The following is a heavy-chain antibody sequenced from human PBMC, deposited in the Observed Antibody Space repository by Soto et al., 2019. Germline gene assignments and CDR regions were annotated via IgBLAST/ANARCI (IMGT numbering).Heavy chain of an antibody. D-gene: IGHD3-3*01. CDR3: AKARRFLEWLFNDY. J-gene: IGHJ4*02. Sequence: GGSLRLSCAASGFTFSSYAMSWVRQAPGKGLEWVSAISGSGGSTYYADSVKGRFTISRDNSKNTLYLQMNSLRAEDTAVYYCAKARRFLEWLFNDYWGQGTLVTVSS. CDR1: GFTFSSYA. V-gene: IGHV3-23*01. CDR2: ISGSGGST.